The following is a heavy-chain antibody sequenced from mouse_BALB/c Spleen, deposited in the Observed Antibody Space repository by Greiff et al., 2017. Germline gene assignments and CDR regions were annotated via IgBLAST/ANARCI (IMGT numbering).Heavy chain of an antibody. D-gene: IGHD1-1*01. V-gene: IGHV1S135*01. CDR1: GYAFTSYN. CDR3: ARERTVVAHYYAMDY. Sequence: EVKLQESGPELVKPGASVKVSCKASGYAFTSYNMYWVKQSHGKSLEWIGYIDPYNGGTSYNQKFKGKATLTVDKSSSTAYMHLNSLTSEDSAVYYCARERTVVAHYYAMDYWGQGTSVTVSS. J-gene: IGHJ4*01. CDR2: IDPYNGGT.